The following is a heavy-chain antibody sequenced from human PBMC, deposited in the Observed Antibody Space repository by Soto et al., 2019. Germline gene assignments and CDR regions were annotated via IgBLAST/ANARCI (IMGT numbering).Heavy chain of an antibody. D-gene: IGHD3-3*01. J-gene: IGHJ4*02. CDR1: GFTFSSYW. CDR2: IKQDGSEK. CDR3: ARVRRRNYDFWSGYYYFDY. V-gene: IGHV3-7*01. Sequence: GGSLRLSCAASGFTFSSYWMSWVRQAPGKGLEWVANIKQDGSEKYYVDSVKGRFTISRDNAKNSLYLQMNSLRAEDTAVYYCARVRRRNYDFWSGYYYFDYWGQGTLVTVSS.